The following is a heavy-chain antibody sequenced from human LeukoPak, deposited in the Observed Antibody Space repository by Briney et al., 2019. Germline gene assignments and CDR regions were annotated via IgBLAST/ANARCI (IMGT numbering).Heavy chain of an antibody. D-gene: IGHD3-22*01. Sequence: GGSLRLSCAASGFTVSSNYMSWVRQAPGKGLEWVSVIYSGGTTYYADSVKGRFTISRDNSKNTLYLQMNSLRAEDTAVYYCARDPRSSGHGDWGQGTLVTVSS. J-gene: IGHJ4*02. CDR3: ARDPRSSGHGD. CDR2: IYSGGTT. V-gene: IGHV3-53*01. CDR1: GFTVSSNY.